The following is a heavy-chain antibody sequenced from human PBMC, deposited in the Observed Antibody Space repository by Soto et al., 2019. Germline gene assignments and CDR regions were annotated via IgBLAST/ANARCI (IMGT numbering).Heavy chain of an antibody. J-gene: IGHJ6*02. V-gene: IGHV3-7*05. Sequence: EVQVVESGGGLVQPGGSLRLSCAASGFNFYTSWMDWVRQSPGKGLEWVANIDQDGNEKYYVDSVKGRFTISRDNAKISLYLKMNSLRAEDTAVYYCSRRLEVWGQGTTVTVSS. CDR1: GFNFYTSW. CDR3: SRRLEV. CDR2: IDQDGNEK.